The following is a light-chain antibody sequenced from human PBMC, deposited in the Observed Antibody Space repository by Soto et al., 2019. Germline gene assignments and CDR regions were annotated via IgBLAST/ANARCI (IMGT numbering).Light chain of an antibody. CDR1: SSDVGAYDY. CDR2: DVS. CDR3: SSYTISSTPLYV. J-gene: IGLJ1*01. V-gene: IGLV2-14*01. Sequence: QSVLTQPASVSGSPGQSTAIACTGTSSDVGAYDYVSWYQQHPGKAPKLMIYDVSNRPSGVSNRFSGSKSGNTASLTISGLQAEDEADYYCSSYTISSTPLYVFGTGTKVTV.